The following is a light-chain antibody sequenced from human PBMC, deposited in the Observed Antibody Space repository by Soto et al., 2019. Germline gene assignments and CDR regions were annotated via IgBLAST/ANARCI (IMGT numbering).Light chain of an antibody. Sequence: QSALTQPASVSGSPGQSITISCTGTSSDVGGYNYVSWYQQHPGKAPKLMIYEVSNRPSGVSNRFSGYKSGNPASLTISGLQAEDEADYYCSSYTSSSTHVVFGGGTKLTVL. CDR2: EVS. V-gene: IGLV2-14*01. CDR3: SSYTSSSTHVV. J-gene: IGLJ2*01. CDR1: SSDVGGYNY.